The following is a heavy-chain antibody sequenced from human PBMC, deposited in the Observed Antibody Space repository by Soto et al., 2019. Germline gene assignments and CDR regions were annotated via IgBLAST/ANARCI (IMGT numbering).Heavy chain of an antibody. J-gene: IGHJ3*02. V-gene: IGHV4-31*03. Sequence: QVQLQESGPGLVKPSQTLSLTCTVSGGSISSGGYYWSWIRQHPGKGLEWIGYIYYSGSTYYNPSLQSRVTISVDTSKKQFSLKLSSVTAADTAVYYCARDRGGISSGWDDAFDIWXXXTMXTVXS. CDR2: IYYSGST. CDR3: ARDRGGISSGWDDAFDI. D-gene: IGHD6-19*01. CDR1: GGSISSGGYY.